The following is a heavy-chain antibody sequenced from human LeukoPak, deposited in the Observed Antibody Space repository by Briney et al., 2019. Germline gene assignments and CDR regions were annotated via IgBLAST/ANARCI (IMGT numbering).Heavy chain of an antibody. CDR2: ISGNGGST. Sequence: GGSLRLSCSASVFTFSTYAMHWVRQAPGKGLEYVSVISGNGGSTYYADSVKGRFTISRDNSKNTLYLQMSSLRAEDTAVYYCVKDTPSVGSWAALDIWGQGTMVTVSS. D-gene: IGHD3-10*01. CDR1: VFTFSTYA. V-gene: IGHV3-64D*09. J-gene: IGHJ3*02. CDR3: VKDTPSVGSWAALDI.